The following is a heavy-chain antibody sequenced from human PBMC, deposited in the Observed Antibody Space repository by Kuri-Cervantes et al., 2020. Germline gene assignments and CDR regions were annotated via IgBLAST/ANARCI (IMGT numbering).Heavy chain of an antibody. CDR2: IYYSGST. V-gene: IGHV4-31*03. D-gene: IGHD2-2*01. CDR3: ARVLPYCSSTSCYFRGPNWFDP. Sequence: SETLSLTCTVSGGSISSGGYYWSWIRQHPGKGLEWIGYIYYSGSTYYNPSLKSRVTISVDTSKNQFSLKLSSVTAADTAVYYCARVLPYCSSTSCYFRGPNWFDPWGQGTLVTVSS. CDR1: GGSISSGGYY. J-gene: IGHJ5*02.